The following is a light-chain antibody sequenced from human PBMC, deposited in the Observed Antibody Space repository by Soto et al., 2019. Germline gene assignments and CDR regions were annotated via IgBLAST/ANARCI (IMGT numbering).Light chain of an antibody. Sequence: IQMTQSPSSLSTSVGDRVTITCRSNQSIVNYLNWYQHKPGRAPKLLISGASTLQNAVPSRFSGSGSGTDFVLTINTLQAEDFATYYCQQSFSTPPSFGQGPKLEIK. CDR3: QQSFSTPPS. CDR2: GAS. J-gene: IGKJ2*01. V-gene: IGKV1-39*01. CDR1: QSIVNY.